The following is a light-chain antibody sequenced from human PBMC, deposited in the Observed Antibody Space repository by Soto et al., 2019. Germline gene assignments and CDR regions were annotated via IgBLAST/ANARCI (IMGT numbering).Light chain of an antibody. V-gene: IGKV3-20*01. CDR2: ATS. J-gene: IGKJ2*01. CDR3: RHYDDSARYK. Sequence: EIVLTQSPGTLSLSPGERATLSCRASQSINTRYSDWYQQKPGQPPRLLIYATSSRAPGISDRFSGSGSVTDFTLTISRLEPEDFAVYYCRHYDDSARYKFGQGTNLDIK. CDR1: QSINTRY.